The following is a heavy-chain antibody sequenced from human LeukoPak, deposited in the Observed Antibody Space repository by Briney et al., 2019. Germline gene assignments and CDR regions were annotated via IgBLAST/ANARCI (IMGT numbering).Heavy chain of an antibody. CDR3: AKKTIVGATVDAFDI. V-gene: IGHV3-30*02. Sequence: PGGSLRLSCAASGFTFSNYGMHWVRQAPGKGVEWVASIRYDGSKKYYADSVKGRFNISRENSKNTLYLQINSLRAEDTAVYYCAKKTIVGATVDAFDIWGQGTMVTVSS. CDR1: GFTFSNYG. CDR2: IRYDGSKK. J-gene: IGHJ3*02. D-gene: IGHD1-26*01.